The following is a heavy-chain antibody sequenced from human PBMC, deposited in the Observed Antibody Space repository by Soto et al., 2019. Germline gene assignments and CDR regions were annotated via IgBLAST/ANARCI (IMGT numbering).Heavy chain of an antibody. D-gene: IGHD3-3*01. CDR3: ARHAHSFFDFWSGYYTRGDYYHYYGMDV. Sequence: GAFQEICCTGSGSSFTSSWNGGVHQTRGKGLEWMGIIYPGDSDNRYSPSFQSQVTISADKSISTAYLQWSSLKASDTAMYYCARHAHSFFDFWSGYYTRGDYYHYYGMDVWGQGTTVTVFS. CDR2: IYPGDSDN. CDR1: GSSFTSSW. J-gene: IGHJ6*02. V-gene: IGHV5-51*07.